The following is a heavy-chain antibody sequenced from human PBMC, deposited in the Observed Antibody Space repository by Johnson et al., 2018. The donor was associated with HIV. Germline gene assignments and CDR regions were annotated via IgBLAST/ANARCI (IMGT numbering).Heavy chain of an antibody. CDR1: GFSFSNAW. CDR2: IKSKTDGGTT. CDR3: TPGRSGAFDI. J-gene: IGHJ3*02. Sequence: VQLVESGGGVVQPGRSLRLSCAASGFSFSNAWMSWVRQAPGKGLEWVGRIKSKTDGGTTDYAAPVKGRFTISRDDSKNTLYLQMNSLKTEDTAVYYCTPGRSGAFDIWGQGTMVTVSS. V-gene: IGHV3-15*01. D-gene: IGHD1-26*01.